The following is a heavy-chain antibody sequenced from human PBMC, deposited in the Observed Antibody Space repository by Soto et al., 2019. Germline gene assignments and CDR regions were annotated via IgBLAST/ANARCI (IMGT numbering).Heavy chain of an antibody. V-gene: IGHV1-69*08. CDR1: GGTFSRYT. D-gene: IGHD4-17*01. Sequence: QVQLVQSGAGVKKPGSSVKVSCKASGGTFSRYTISWVRQAPGQGLEWMGRIIPILDLTNYAQKFQGRVTITADKSTSTAYMELSSLRSEDTAVYYCARDRDYDDYVGYFGLWGRGSLVTVSA. J-gene: IGHJ2*01. CDR2: IIPILDLT. CDR3: ARDRDYDDYVGYFGL.